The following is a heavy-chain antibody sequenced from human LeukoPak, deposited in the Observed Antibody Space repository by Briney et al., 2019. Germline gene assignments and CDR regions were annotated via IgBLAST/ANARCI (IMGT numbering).Heavy chain of an antibody. CDR3: AKKMDDAFDI. CDR2: ISGTSAYI. V-gene: IGHV3-21*01. J-gene: IGHJ3*02. CDR1: GFTFSSYS. D-gene: IGHD5-24*01. Sequence: GGSLRLSCATSGFTFSSYSMNWVRQAPGKGLEWVAFISGTSAYISYADSVKGRFTISRDNVKNSLYLQMDNLRAEDTAVYYCAKKMDDAFDIWGQGTMVTVSS.